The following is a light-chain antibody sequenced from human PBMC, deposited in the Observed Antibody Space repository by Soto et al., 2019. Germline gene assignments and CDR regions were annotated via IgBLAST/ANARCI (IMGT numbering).Light chain of an antibody. Sequence: EIVLTQSPGTLSLSPGERATLSCRASQSVSSSYLAWYQQKPGQAPRLLIYDASSRATGIPDRFSGSGSGTEFSLTISRLEPEDFAVHFYQQYGSSPYTFGQGTKLEIK. J-gene: IGKJ2*01. CDR3: QQYGSSPYT. V-gene: IGKV3-20*01. CDR1: QSVSSSY. CDR2: DAS.